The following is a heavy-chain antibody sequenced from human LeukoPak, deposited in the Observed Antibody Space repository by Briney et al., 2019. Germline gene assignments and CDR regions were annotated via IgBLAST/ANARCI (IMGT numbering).Heavy chain of an antibody. D-gene: IGHD6-19*01. CDR1: GYTFTSYY. V-gene: IGHV1-46*01. Sequence: VASVKVSCTASGYTFTSYYMHWVRQAPGQGLEWMGIINPSGGSTSYAQKFQGRVTMTRDTSTSTVYMELSSLRSEDTAVYYCARAAFGSSGWYLTGYWGQGTLVTVSS. CDR3: ARAAFGSSGWYLTGY. J-gene: IGHJ4*02. CDR2: INPSGGST.